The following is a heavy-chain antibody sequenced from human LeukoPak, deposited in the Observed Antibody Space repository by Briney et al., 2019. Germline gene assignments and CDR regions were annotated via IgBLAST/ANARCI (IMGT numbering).Heavy chain of an antibody. Sequence: GGSLRLSCAASGFIFRNHWMSWVRQVPGRALEWVAHIKQDGNERHYVDSVEGRFTLSRDDSKNSLYLQMNSLRVDDSAVYYCARGPKYGDRVDYFDYWGQGTLVTVSS. CDR2: IKQDGNER. CDR1: GFIFRNHW. J-gene: IGHJ4*02. D-gene: IGHD4-17*01. V-gene: IGHV3-7*01. CDR3: ARGPKYGDRVDYFDY.